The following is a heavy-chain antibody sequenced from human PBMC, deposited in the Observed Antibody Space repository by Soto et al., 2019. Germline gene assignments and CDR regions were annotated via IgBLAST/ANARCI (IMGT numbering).Heavy chain of an antibody. V-gene: IGHV5-51*01. CDR2: IHPGDSDT. Sequence: GEALKISCEALVYSFASYYIAWVRQMPGKGLEWMGIIHPGDSDTRHSPSFQGQFTISADRSINSAYLQWSSLKASDTAMYYCARRTTGYSSSWYYYYGIDVWGQGTTVTVSS. CDR3: ARRTTGYSSSWYYYYGIDV. D-gene: IGHD6-13*01. J-gene: IGHJ6*02. CDR1: VYSFASYY.